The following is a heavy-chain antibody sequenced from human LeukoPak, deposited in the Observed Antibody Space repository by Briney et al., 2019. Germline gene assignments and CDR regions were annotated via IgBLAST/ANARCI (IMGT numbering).Heavy chain of an antibody. Sequence: GRSLSLSCAASGFTFSSYAMHWVRQAPGKGLEWGAVISYDGSNKYYADCVKGRFTTSRDNSKNTLYLQMSSLRAEDTAVYYCASRSRDGYNYPFDYWGQGTLVTVSS. CDR1: GFTFSSYA. D-gene: IGHD5-24*01. J-gene: IGHJ4*02. CDR3: ASRSRDGYNYPFDY. CDR2: ISYDGSNK. V-gene: IGHV3-30*15.